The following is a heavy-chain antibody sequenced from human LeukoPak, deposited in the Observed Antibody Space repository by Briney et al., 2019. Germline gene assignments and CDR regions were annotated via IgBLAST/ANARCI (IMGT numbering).Heavy chain of an antibody. CDR1: GGSFSGYY. CDR2: IFYSGST. D-gene: IGHD6-13*01. J-gene: IGHJ4*02. Sequence: PSETLSLTCAVYGGSFSGYYWSWIRQPPGKGLEWIGYIFYSGSTNYNPSFKSRVTISADTSKNQFSLKLSSVTAADTAVYYCARLKLGDFDYWGQGTLVTVSS. CDR3: ARLKLGDFDY. V-gene: IGHV4-59*01.